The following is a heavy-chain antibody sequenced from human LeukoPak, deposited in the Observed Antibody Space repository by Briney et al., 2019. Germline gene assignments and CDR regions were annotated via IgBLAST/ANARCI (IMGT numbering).Heavy chain of an antibody. CDR3: AKGGSPRGRGWFDP. CDR2: ISGSGGST. V-gene: IGHV3-23*01. D-gene: IGHD3-10*01. Sequence: GGSLRLSCSASGFTFSSYAMSWVRQAPGKGLEWVSAISGSGGSTYYADSVKGRFTISRDNSKNTLYLQMNSLRAEDTAVYYCAKGGSPRGRGWFDPWGQGTLVTVSS. CDR1: GFTFSSYA. J-gene: IGHJ5*02.